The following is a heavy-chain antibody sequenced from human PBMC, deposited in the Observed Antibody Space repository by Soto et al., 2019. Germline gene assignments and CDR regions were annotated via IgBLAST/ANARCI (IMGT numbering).Heavy chain of an antibody. Sequence: QVQLQQWGAGLLKPSETLSLTCAVYGGSFSGYYWTWIRQPPGKGLEWIGEINHRESTNYHPSLKIRVTWAEDASTNQFSQKLGSVNAADPAVYCCAKASCGMNVWGQGTTVIVSS. CDR1: GGSFSGYY. CDR3: AKASCGMNV. CDR2: INHREST. V-gene: IGHV4-34*01. J-gene: IGHJ6*02.